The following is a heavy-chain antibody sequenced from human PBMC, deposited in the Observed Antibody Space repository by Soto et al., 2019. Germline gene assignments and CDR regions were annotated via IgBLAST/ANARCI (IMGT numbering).Heavy chain of an antibody. Sequence: GGSLRLSCAASGLTFSSYSVNWVRQAPGKGLEWVSYISSSSSTTYYADSVKGRFTISRDNSKNTLYLQMNSLRAEDTAVYYCARDQGWYANWGQGTLVTVSS. J-gene: IGHJ4*02. CDR2: ISSSSSTT. V-gene: IGHV3-48*01. CDR1: GLTFSSYS. D-gene: IGHD2-8*01. CDR3: ARDQGWYAN.